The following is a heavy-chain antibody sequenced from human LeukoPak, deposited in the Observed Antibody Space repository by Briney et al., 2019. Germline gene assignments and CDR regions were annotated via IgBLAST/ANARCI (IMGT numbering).Heavy chain of an antibody. Sequence: SETLSLTCSVSGGSITSSGYYWGWIRQPPGKGLEWIGTIYKSGSTNYNPSLKSRVTISVDTSNNQFSLKLSSVTAADTAVYYCARDSAGELPEGDFDYWGQGTLVTVSS. J-gene: IGHJ4*02. CDR2: IYKSGST. D-gene: IGHD1-26*01. V-gene: IGHV4-39*07. CDR3: ARDSAGELPEGDFDY. CDR1: GGSITSSGYY.